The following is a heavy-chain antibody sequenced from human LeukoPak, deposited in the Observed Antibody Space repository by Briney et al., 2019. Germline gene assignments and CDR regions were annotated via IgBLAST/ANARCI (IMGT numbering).Heavy chain of an antibody. CDR1: GFTFSSYA. D-gene: IGHD3-16*01. J-gene: IGHJ6*02. Sequence: GRSLRLSCAASGFTFSSYAMHWVRQAPGKGLEWVAVISYDGSNKYYADSVKGRFTISRDNSKNTLYLQLNSLRAEDTAVYFCARGGGLDVWGQGATVTVSS. V-gene: IGHV3-30*04. CDR2: ISYDGSNK. CDR3: ARGGGLDV.